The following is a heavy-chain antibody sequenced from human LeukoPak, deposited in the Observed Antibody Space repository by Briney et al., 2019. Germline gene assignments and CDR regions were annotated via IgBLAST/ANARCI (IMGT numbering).Heavy chain of an antibody. Sequence: PGGSLRLSCAASGFTFSSYWMSWVRQAPGKGLEWVANIKQDGSEKYYVDSVKGRFTISRDNAKNSLYQQMNSLRAEDTAVYYCTRESSVGAHKAFDFWGQGTLVTVSS. CDR2: IKQDGSEK. CDR1: GFTFSSYW. D-gene: IGHD1-26*01. CDR3: TRESSVGAHKAFDF. J-gene: IGHJ4*02. V-gene: IGHV3-7*01.